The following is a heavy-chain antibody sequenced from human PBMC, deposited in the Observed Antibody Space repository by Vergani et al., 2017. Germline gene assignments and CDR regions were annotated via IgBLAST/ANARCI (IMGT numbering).Heavy chain of an antibody. J-gene: IGHJ4*02. D-gene: IGHD5-12*01. CDR3: AYSRPSPVDIVGTIWGDFDY. Sequence: QITLKESGPTLVKPTQTLTLTCTFSGFSLSTRGVGVGWIRQPPGTALELLALIYWDDDNRDSPSLKSRLTITKDTSKNQVVLTMTNMDPVDTATYYCAYSRPSPVDIVGTIWGDFDYWGQGTLVTVSS. V-gene: IGHV2-5*02. CDR1: GFSLSTRGVG. CDR2: IYWDDDN.